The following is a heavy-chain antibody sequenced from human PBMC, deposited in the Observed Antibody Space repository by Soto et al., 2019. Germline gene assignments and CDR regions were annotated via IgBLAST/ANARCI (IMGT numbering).Heavy chain of an antibody. CDR3: ARMNSGTQGGS. Sequence: EYLSLSCAPSGFFFSAYSMNWVRPAPGKGLEWVSSISSSSSYIYYADSLKGRFTISRDNATNSLYLQMNSLRAEDTAVYYCARMNSGTQGGSWGQGTLVTVSS. J-gene: IGHJ4*02. CDR2: ISSSSSYI. V-gene: IGHV3-21*01. D-gene: IGHD1-26*01. CDR1: GFFFSAYS.